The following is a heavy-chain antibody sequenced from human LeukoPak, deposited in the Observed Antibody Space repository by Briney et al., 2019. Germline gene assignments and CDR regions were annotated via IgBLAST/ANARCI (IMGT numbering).Heavy chain of an antibody. CDR2: IASDGSHT. J-gene: IGHJ3*02. V-gene: IGHV3-30-3*01. D-gene: IGHD2-21*01. Sequence: GGSLRLSCAASGFTFSTDFMHWVRQAPGKGLEWVADIASDGSHTFYVESVKGRFTIYRDNSKNTLYLQMNSLRAEDTAVYFCARERQDTILHSGAFDIWGQGTMVTVSS. CDR3: ARERQDTILHSGAFDI. CDR1: GFTFSTDF.